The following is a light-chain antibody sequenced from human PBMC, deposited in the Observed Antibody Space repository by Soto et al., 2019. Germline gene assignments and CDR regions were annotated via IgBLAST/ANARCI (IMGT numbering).Light chain of an antibody. J-gene: IGKJ1*01. V-gene: IGKV3-20*01. CDR2: GAS. CDR3: QQYGSSPRT. Sequence: EIVLTQSPGTLSSSPGERATLSCRASQSVSSSFLAWYQQKPGQAPRLLIYGASSRATGIPDRFNGSGSGTDFTLTISRLEPEDFAVYYCQQYGSSPRTFGQGTKVEIK. CDR1: QSVSSSF.